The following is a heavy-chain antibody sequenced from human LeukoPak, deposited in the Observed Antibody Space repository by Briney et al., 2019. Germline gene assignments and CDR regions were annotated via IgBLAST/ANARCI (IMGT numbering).Heavy chain of an antibody. CDR2: ISSSATTI. Sequence: GGSLRLSCAASGFTFSDYYMNWIRQAPGKGLECVSYISSSATTIYYADSVKGRFTISRDNAKNLLYLQMNSLRAEDTAVYYCVLGRSYFYYMGFWGKGTTVTVSS. V-gene: IGHV3-11*01. CDR1: GFTFSDYY. J-gene: IGHJ6*03. CDR3: VLGRSYFYYMGF. D-gene: IGHD1-26*01.